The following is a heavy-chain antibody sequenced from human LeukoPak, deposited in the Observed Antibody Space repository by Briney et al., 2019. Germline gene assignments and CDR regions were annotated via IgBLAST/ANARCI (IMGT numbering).Heavy chain of an antibody. CDR2: IYYSGST. D-gene: IGHD3-16*02. Sequence: PSETLSLTCTVSGGSISSYYWSWIRQPPGKGLEWIGYIYYSGSTNYNPSLKSRVTISVDTSKNQFSLKLSSVTAADTAVYYCARAPFYDYVWGSYRSDAFDIWGQGTMVTVSS. V-gene: IGHV4-59*01. J-gene: IGHJ3*02. CDR3: ARAPFYDYVWGSYRSDAFDI. CDR1: GGSISSYY.